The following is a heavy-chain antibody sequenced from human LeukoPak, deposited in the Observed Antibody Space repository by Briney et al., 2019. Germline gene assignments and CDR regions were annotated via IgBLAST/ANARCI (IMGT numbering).Heavy chain of an antibody. D-gene: IGHD6-13*01. CDR2: IYYSGST. CDR1: GGSISSYY. V-gene: IGHV4-59*01. J-gene: IGHJ4*02. CDR3: ARGGSLRPPIYFDY. Sequence: PSETLSLTCTVCGGSISSYYWSWIRQPPGKGLEWIGYIYYSGSTNYNPSLKSRVTISVDTSKNQFSLKLSSVTAADTAVYYCARGGSLRPPIYFDYWGQGTLVTVSS.